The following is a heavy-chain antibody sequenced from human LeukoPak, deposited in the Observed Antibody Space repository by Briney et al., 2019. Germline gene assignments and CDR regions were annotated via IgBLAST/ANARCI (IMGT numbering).Heavy chain of an antibody. D-gene: IGHD2-2*01. Sequence: SVKVSCKASGGTFSSYAISWVRQAPGQGLEWIGRIIPIFGTANYAQKFQGRVTMTEDTSTDTAYMELSSLRSEDTAVYHCATPLPPNCSGSSCYAATEAFDIWGQGTMVTVSS. V-gene: IGHV1-69*06. CDR1: GGTFSSYA. J-gene: IGHJ3*02. CDR2: IIPIFGTA. CDR3: ATPLPPNCSGSSCYAATEAFDI.